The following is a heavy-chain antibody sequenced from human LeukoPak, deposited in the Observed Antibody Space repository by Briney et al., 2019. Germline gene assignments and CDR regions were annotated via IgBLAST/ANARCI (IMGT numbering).Heavy chain of an antibody. CDR3: AIKNESGYSYGDY. J-gene: IGHJ4*02. CDR2: IIPIFGTA. V-gene: IGHV1-69*05. CDR1: GGTFSSYA. Sequence: SVKVSCKASGGTFSSYAISWVRQAPGQGLEWMGGIIPIFGTANYAQKFHGRVTITTDESTSTAYMELNSLRSEDTAVYYCAIKNESGYSYGDYWGQGTLVTVSS. D-gene: IGHD5-18*01.